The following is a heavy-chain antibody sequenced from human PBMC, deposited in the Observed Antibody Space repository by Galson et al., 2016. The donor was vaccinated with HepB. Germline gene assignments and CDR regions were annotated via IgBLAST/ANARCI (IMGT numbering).Heavy chain of an antibody. CDR2: ISAYNGYT. D-gene: IGHD3-3*01. CDR1: GYNFMSYG. V-gene: IGHV1-18*01. Sequence: SVKVSCKASGYNFMSYGFSWVRQAPGQGLEWMGWISAYNGYTNSTQKFQGRVTMTTDTSTSTAYMELRSLRSDDTAVYYCARDLGYYDFWNDFSLYYHYGMDVWGQGTTVTVSS. J-gene: IGHJ6*02. CDR3: ARDLGYYDFWNDFSLYYHYGMDV.